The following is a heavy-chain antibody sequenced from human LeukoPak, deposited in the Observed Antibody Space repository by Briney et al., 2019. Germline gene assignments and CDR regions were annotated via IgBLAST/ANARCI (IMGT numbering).Heavy chain of an antibody. CDR2: IYYSGST. CDR3: AGSYYDEVDY. CDR1: GGSISSYY. Sequence: PSETLSLTCTVSGGSISSYYWSWIRQPPGKGLEWIGYIYYSGSTNYNPSLKSRVTISVDTSKKQFSLKLSSVTAANTAVYYCAGSYYDEVDYWGQGTLVTVSS. V-gene: IGHV4-59*01. J-gene: IGHJ4*02. D-gene: IGHD3-22*01.